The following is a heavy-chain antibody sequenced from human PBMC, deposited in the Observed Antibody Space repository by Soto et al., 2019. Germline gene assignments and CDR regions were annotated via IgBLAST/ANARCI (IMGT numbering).Heavy chain of an antibody. CDR2: IIPIFGTA. D-gene: IGHD6-13*01. CDR1: GGTFSSYA. CDR3: ARDNPGIAAAGTGGY. J-gene: IGHJ4*02. V-gene: IGHV1-69*13. Sequence: ASVKVSCKASGGTFSSYAISWVRQAPGQGLEWMGGIIPIFGTANYAQKFQGRVTITADESTSTAYMELSSLRSEDTAVYYCARDNPGIAAAGTGGYWGQGTLVTVS.